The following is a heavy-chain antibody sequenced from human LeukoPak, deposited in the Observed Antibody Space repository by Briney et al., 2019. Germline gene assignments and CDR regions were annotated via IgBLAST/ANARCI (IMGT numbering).Heavy chain of an antibody. CDR3: ARDGLRYFDWLGSNWFDP. V-gene: IGHV1-18*04. D-gene: IGHD3-9*01. CDR1: GYTFTSYG. Sequence: ASVKVSCKASGYTFTSYGIGWVRQAPGQGLEWMGWISAYNGNTNYAQKLQGRVTMTTDTSTSTAYMELRSLRSDDTAVYYCARDGLRYFDWLGSNWFDPWGQGALVTVSS. J-gene: IGHJ5*02. CDR2: ISAYNGNT.